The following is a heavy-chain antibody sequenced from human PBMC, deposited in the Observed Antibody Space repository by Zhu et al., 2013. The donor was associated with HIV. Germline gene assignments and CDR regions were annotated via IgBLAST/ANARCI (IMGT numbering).Heavy chain of an antibody. V-gene: IGHV1-2*02. J-gene: IGHJ6*02. D-gene: IGHD1-1*01. CDR3: TRTTAVTMFSMIVGHYYYAMDI. CDR1: GYTFTAYY. CDR2: INPYSGGT. Sequence: QVQLVQSGAEVKKPGASVKLACKTSGYTFTAYYLHWVRQAPGQRLEWMGEINPYSGGTTYAPTFRGRVAMTTDTSAHTVYMELKRLSMDDTAVYFCTRTTAVTMFSMIVGHYYYAMDIWGQGTAVTVS.